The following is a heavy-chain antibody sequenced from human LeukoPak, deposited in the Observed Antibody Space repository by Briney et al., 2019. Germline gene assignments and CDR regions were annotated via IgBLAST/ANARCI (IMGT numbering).Heavy chain of an antibody. CDR3: ARVGVSCSSTSCYAFDY. D-gene: IGHD2-2*01. Sequence: PSETLSLTCTVSGVSISSYYWSWLRQPPGKGLEWIGYIYYSGSTNYNPSLKSRVTISVDTSKNQFSLKLSSVTAADTAVYYCARVGVSCSSTSCYAFDYWGQGTLVTVSS. CDR2: IYYSGST. CDR1: GVSISSYY. V-gene: IGHV4-59*01. J-gene: IGHJ4*02.